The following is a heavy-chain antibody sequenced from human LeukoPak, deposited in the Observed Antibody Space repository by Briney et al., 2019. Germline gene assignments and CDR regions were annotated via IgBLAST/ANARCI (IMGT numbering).Heavy chain of an antibody. D-gene: IGHD3-3*01. Sequence: GGSLRLSCAASGFSFRSYAMSWVRQAPGKGLEWVGRIKSKTDGGTTDYAAPVKGRFTISRDDSKNTLYLQMNSLKTEDTAVYYCTTGTGAALRFLEWLLLDYWGQGTLVTVSS. CDR1: GFSFRSYA. CDR3: TTGTGAALRFLEWLLLDY. V-gene: IGHV3-15*01. CDR2: IKSKTDGGTT. J-gene: IGHJ4*02.